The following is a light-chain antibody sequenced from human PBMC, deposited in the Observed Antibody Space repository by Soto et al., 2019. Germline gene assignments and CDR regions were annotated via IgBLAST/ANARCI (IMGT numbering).Light chain of an antibody. J-gene: IGKJ1*01. CDR3: LQYNSYSET. CDR2: KAL. Sequence: DIQMTQSTSTLSASVGDRVTITCRASQSINSWLAWYQQKPGKAPKILIYKALSLESGVTSRFSGSGSGTEFTLTSSSLQPDEFATYYCLQYNSYSETFGQGTKVEIK. CDR1: QSINSW. V-gene: IGKV1-5*03.